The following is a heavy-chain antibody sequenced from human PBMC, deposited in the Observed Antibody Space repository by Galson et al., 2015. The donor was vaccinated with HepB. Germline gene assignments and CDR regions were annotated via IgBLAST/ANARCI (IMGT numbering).Heavy chain of an antibody. V-gene: IGHV3-30-3*01. Sequence: LRLSCAASGFTFSSFAIHWVRQAPGKGLEWVAVISYDGTKKDYADSVKGRFTVSRDNSRNTLYLQMNSLKPEDAATYYCARDGGYCSSTRCIPFDYWGQGTLVTVSS. J-gene: IGHJ4*02. CDR1: GFTFSSFA. CDR3: ARDGGYCSSTRCIPFDY. D-gene: IGHD2-2*01. CDR2: ISYDGTKK.